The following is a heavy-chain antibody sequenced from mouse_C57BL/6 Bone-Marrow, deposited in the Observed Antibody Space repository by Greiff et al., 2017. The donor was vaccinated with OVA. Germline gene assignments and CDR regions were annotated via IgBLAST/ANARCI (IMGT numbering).Heavy chain of an antibody. CDR1: GYTFTSYD. D-gene: IGHD2-1*01. V-gene: IGHV1-85*01. CDR3: ARKSIYYGNYVDY. CDR2: IYPRDGST. Sequence: QVHVKQSGPELVKPGASVKLSCKASGYTFTSYDINWVKQRPGQGLEWIGWIYPRDGSTQYNEKFKGKATLTVDTSSSTAYMELHSLTSDDSAVYFCARKSIYYGNYVDYWGQGTTLTVSS. J-gene: IGHJ2*01.